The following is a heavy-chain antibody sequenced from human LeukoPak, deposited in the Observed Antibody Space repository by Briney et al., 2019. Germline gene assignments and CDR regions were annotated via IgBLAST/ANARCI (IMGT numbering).Heavy chain of an antibody. D-gene: IGHD3-22*01. CDR2: IYYSGST. J-gene: IGHJ2*01. Sequence: SETLSLTCTVSGGSISSSSYYWGWIRQPPGKGLEWIGSIYYSGSTYYNPSLKSRVTISVDTSMNQFSLKLSSVTAADTAVYYCAKGGPVVVILHWYFDLWGRGTLVTVSS. CDR3: AKGGPVVVILHWYFDL. CDR1: GGSISSSSYY. V-gene: IGHV4-39*01.